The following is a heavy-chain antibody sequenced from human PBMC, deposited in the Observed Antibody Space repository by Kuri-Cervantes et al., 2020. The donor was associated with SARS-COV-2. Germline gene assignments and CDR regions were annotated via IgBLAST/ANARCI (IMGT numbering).Heavy chain of an antibody. V-gene: IGHV3-23*01. D-gene: IGHD3-16*01. CDR2: IKGGSGNT. CDR3: ARDLGVAPDF. CDR1: GFTFSSYA. J-gene: IGHJ4*02. Sequence: GEYLKISCAASGFTFSSYAMSWVRQAPGKGLEWVSCIKGGSGNTYYAASVKGRFTVSRDNAKNTLYLLMSSLRVEDTAMYYCARDLGVAPDFWGQGTQVTVSS.